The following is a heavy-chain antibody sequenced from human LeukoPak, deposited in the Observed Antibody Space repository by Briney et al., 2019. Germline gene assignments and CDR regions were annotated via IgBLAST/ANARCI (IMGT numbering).Heavy chain of an antibody. Sequence: GGSLRLSCAPSGFTFSRHGMHWVRQAPGKGLEWVAVTSYDGSNKYYADSVKGRFTISRDNSKNTLYLQMNSLRAEDTAVYYCARDLTMIYAFDIWGQGTMVTVSS. V-gene: IGHV3-30*03. CDR3: ARDLTMIYAFDI. J-gene: IGHJ3*02. D-gene: IGHD3-22*01. CDR1: GFTFSRHG. CDR2: TSYDGSNK.